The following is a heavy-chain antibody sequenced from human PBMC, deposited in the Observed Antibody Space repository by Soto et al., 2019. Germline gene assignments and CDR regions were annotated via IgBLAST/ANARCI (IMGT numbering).Heavy chain of an antibody. CDR2: IYYSGST. CDR3: ARVPYSGSSTDAFDI. Sequence: QVQLQESGPGLVKPSQTLSLTCTVSGGSISSGGYYWSWIRQHPGKGLEWIGYIYYSGSTYYNPSLKSRVTISVDTSKNQFSLKLSYVTAADTAVYYCARVPYSGSSTDAFDIWGQETMVTVSS. CDR1: GGSISSGGYY. V-gene: IGHV4-31*03. D-gene: IGHD1-26*01. J-gene: IGHJ3*02.